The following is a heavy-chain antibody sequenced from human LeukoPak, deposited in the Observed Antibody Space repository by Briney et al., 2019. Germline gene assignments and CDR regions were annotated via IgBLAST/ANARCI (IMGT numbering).Heavy chain of an antibody. CDR2: IYYSGST. Sequence: SETLSLTCTVSGGSISSSSYYWSWIRQPPGKGLEWVGYIYYSGSTNYNPSLKSRVTISVDTSKNQFSLKLSSVTAADTAVYYCARVAYYDSSGYYASDAFDIWGQGTMVTVSS. J-gene: IGHJ3*02. CDR3: ARVAYYDSSGYYASDAFDI. CDR1: GGSISSSSYY. V-gene: IGHV4-61*01. D-gene: IGHD3-22*01.